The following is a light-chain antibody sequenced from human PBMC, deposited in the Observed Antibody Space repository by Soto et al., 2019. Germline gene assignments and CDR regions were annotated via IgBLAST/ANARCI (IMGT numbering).Light chain of an antibody. V-gene: IGKV1-33*01. CDR1: QDISNL. J-gene: IGKJ5*01. CDR3: QQYEDIPIT. Sequence: IQMTQAPSSLSASVGDRVTITCQASQDISNLLNWYQQKPGKAPRLLIYDASNLETGVPSRFSGSGSGTDFTFTISSLQPEDIATYYCQQYEDIPITFGPGTRLEIK. CDR2: DAS.